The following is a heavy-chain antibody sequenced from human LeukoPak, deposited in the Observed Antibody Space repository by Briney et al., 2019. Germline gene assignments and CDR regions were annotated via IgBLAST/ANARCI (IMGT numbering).Heavy chain of an antibody. V-gene: IGHV3-30*01. CDR2: ISYDGSNK. J-gene: IGHJ3*02. Sequence: GGSLRLSCAASGFTFSSYAMHWVRQAPGKGLGWVAVISYDGSNKYYADSVKGRFTISRDNSKNTLYLQMNSLRAEDTAVYYCARDSDSSGYYYSAFDIWGQGTMVTVSS. D-gene: IGHD3-22*01. CDR3: ARDSDSSGYYYSAFDI. CDR1: GFTFSSYA.